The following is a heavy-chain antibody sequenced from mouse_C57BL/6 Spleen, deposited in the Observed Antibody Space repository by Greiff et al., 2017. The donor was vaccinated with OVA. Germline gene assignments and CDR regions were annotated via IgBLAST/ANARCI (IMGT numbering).Heavy chain of an antibody. CDR2: LSGGGGNT. Sequence: DVIVVESGGGLVKPGGSLKLSCAASGFTFSSYTMSWVRQTPEKRLEWVATLSGGGGNTYYPDSVKGRFTISRDNAKNTLYLQMSSLRSEDTALYYCARHFISGTWGYFDYWGQGTTLTVSS. V-gene: IGHV5-9*01. CDR3: ARHFISGTWGYFDY. CDR1: GFTFSSYT. D-gene: IGHD4-1*01. J-gene: IGHJ2*01.